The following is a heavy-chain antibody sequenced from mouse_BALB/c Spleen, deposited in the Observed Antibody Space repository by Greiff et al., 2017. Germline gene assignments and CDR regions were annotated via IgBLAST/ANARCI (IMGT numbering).Heavy chain of an antibody. CDR3: ASQYDWFAY. J-gene: IGHJ3*01. D-gene: IGHD2-14*01. CDR1: GFNIKDTY. CDR2: IDPANGNT. Sequence: EVQLKESGAELVKPGASVKLSCTASGFNIKDTYMHWVKQRPEQGLEWIGRIDPANGNTKYDPKFQGKATITADTSSNTAYLQLSSLTSEDTAVYYCASQYDWFAYWGQGTLVTVSA. V-gene: IGHV14-3*02.